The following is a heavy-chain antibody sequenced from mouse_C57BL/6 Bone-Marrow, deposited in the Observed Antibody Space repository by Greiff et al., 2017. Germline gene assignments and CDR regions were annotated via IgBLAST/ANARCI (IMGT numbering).Heavy chain of an antibody. V-gene: IGHV1-72*01. J-gene: IGHJ2*01. CDR1: GYTFTSYW. Sequence: QVQLQQPGAELVKPGASVKLSCKASGYTFTSYWMHWVKQRPGRGLECIGRIDPNSGGTKYNEKFKSKATLTVDKPSSTAYMQLSSLTSEDSAVYYCASLIALYFDYWGQGTTLTVSS. CDR3: ASLIALYFDY. CDR2: IDPNSGGT.